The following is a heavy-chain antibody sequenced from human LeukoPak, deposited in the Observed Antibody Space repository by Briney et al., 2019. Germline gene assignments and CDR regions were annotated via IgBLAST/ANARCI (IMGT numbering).Heavy chain of an antibody. Sequence: PGRSLRLSCAASGFSFSSYGMHRVRQAPGKGLEWLTVISYDGNTIYYADSVKGRFTISRDNSKNTLYLQMNSLRIEDTAVYYCAKDLSVVGAHDSFDVWGQGTMVTVSS. V-gene: IGHV3-30*18. CDR3: AKDLSVVGAHDSFDV. CDR2: ISYDGNTI. CDR1: GFSFSSYG. J-gene: IGHJ3*01. D-gene: IGHD1-26*01.